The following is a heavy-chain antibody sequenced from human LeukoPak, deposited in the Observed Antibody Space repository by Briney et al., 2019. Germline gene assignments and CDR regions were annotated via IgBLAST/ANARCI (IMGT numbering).Heavy chain of an antibody. CDR1: GXTVSSYSSA. J-gene: IGHJ3*02. CDR3: ARYWDDAFDI. Sequence: SQTLSLTCAISGXTVSSYSSAWNCIRQCPWRGLESLGRTYYRSMWYNDYAVSVKSRITINPDTSKNQFSLQLNSVTPEDTAVYYCARYWDDAFDICGQGTLVTAS. D-gene: IGHD2-8*02. CDR2: TYYRSMWYN. V-gene: IGHV6-1*01.